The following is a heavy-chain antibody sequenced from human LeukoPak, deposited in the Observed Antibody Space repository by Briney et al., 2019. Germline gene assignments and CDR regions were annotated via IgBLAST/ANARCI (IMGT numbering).Heavy chain of an antibody. J-gene: IGHJ3*02. CDR2: INHSGST. Sequence: PSETLPLTCAVYGGSFSGYYWSWIRQPPGKGLEWIGEINHSGSTNYNPSLKSRVTISVDTSKNQFSLKLSSVTAADTAVYYCARGGIFGVVANNHDAFDIWGQGTMVTVSS. V-gene: IGHV4-34*01. CDR3: ARGGIFGVVANNHDAFDI. D-gene: IGHD3-3*01. CDR1: GGSFSGYY.